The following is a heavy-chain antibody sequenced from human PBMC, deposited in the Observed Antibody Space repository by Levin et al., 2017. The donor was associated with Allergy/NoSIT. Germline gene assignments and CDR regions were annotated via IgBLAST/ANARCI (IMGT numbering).Heavy chain of an antibody. CDR1: GGSFSSFY. V-gene: IGHV4-34*01. CDR3: AGAFASAGTDSMYFYYYGVDV. CDR2: INHSGTT. Sequence: NPSETLSLTCGVYGGSFSSFYWSWIRQPPGKGLEWIGEINHSGTTKYNPSLKSRVTISVDMSENQISLRLSSVTAADTAVYYCAGAFASAGTDSMYFYYYGVDVWGQGTTVTVSS. D-gene: IGHD6-13*01. J-gene: IGHJ6*02.